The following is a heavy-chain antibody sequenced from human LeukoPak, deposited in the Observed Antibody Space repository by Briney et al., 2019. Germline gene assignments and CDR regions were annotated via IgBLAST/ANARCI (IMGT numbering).Heavy chain of an antibody. CDR3: ARGFSCSSTSCYTPSDY. V-gene: IGHV4-31*03. CDR1: GGSLSSGGYY. CDR2: IYYSGST. J-gene: IGHJ4*02. Sequence: SQTLSLTCTVSGGSLSSGGYYWRWIRQPPGKGLEWIGYIYYSGSTYYNPSLKSRVTISVDTSKNQFSLKLSSVTAADTAVYYCARGFSCSSTSCYTPSDYWGQGTLVTVSS. D-gene: IGHD2-2*02.